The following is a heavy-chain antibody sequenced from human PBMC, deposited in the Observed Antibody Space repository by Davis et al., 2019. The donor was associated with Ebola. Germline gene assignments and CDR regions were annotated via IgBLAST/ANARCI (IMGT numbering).Heavy chain of an antibody. CDR1: AGTFSSYA. Sequence: ASVQVSCKASAGTFSSYAISWVRQAPGQGLEWMGIINPSGGSTSYAQKFQGRVTMTTDTSTSTAYMELRSLRSDDTAVYYCARGSIAARYWFDPWGQGTLVTVSS. D-gene: IGHD6-6*01. CDR3: ARGSIAARYWFDP. J-gene: IGHJ5*02. V-gene: IGHV1-46*01. CDR2: INPSGGST.